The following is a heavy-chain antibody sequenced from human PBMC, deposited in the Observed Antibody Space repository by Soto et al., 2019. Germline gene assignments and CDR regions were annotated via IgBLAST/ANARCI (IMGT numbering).Heavy chain of an antibody. CDR1: GFTFSSYG. CDR2: IWYDGSNK. Sequence: PGGSLRLSCAASGFTFSSYGMHWVRQAPGKGLEWVAVIWYDGSNKYYADSVKGRFTISRDNSKNTLYLQMNSLRAEDTAVYYCARVVGATSFDYWGQGTLVTVSS. D-gene: IGHD1-26*01. J-gene: IGHJ4*02. CDR3: ARVVGATSFDY. V-gene: IGHV3-33*01.